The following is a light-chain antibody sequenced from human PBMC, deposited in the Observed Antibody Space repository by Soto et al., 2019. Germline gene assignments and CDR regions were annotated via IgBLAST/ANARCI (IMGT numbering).Light chain of an antibody. Sequence: QSALTQPASVSGSPGQSITIACTGTSNDVGGYDYVSWFQQHPGKAPKLMIYEVSNRPSGVSNRFSGSKSGNTASLTISGLQAEDEADYYCSSYTSNSTYVFGTGTKLTVL. CDR1: SNDVGGYDY. CDR3: SSYTSNSTYV. CDR2: EVS. J-gene: IGLJ1*01. V-gene: IGLV2-14*01.